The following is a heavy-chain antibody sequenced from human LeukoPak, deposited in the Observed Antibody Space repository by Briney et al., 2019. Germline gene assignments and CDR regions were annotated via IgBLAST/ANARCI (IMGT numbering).Heavy chain of an antibody. CDR1: GYTFSSYY. Sequence: ASVKVSCKASGYTFSSYYMHWVRQAPGQGLEWMGVINPSGGTTTYAQKFQGRVTMTRDTSTSTVYMEVSSLRSEDTAVYYCARGSSGFPLYGMDVWGQGTTVTVSS. D-gene: IGHD6-19*01. J-gene: IGHJ6*02. CDR2: INPSGGTT. V-gene: IGHV1-46*01. CDR3: ARGSSGFPLYGMDV.